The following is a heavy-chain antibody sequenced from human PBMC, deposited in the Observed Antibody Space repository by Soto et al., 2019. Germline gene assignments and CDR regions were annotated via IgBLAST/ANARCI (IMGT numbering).Heavy chain of an antibody. J-gene: IGHJ4*02. Sequence: QVQLQESGPGLVKPSQTLSLTCTVSGGSISSGGYYWRWIRQHPGKGLEWIGYIYYSGSTYYNPSLKRRVTTSEDTSKNQFPLKMSSVPAADTAVYYCARDRHWGQGTLVTVSS. CDR1: GGSISSGGYY. CDR2: IYYSGST. CDR3: ARDRH. V-gene: IGHV4-31*03.